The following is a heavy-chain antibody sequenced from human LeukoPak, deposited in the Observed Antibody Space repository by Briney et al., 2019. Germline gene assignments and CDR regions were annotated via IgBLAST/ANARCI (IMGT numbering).Heavy chain of an antibody. D-gene: IGHD4-23*01. CDR2: ISGSGGST. CDR3: ARDLLPQLYGGGDY. J-gene: IGHJ4*02. V-gene: IGHV3-23*01. Sequence: GGSLRLSCAVSGFTFSSYAMSWVRQAPGKGLEWVSAISGSGGSTYYADSVKGRFTISRDNSKNTLYLQINSLRAEDTAVYYCARDLLPQLYGGGDYWGQGTLVTVSS. CDR1: GFTFSSYA.